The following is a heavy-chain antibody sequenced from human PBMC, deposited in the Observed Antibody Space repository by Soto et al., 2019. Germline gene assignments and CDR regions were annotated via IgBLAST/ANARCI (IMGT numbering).Heavy chain of an antibody. V-gene: IGHV3-33*01. CDR2: IWYDGSNK. J-gene: IGHJ4*02. CDR1: GFPFSSYG. Sequence: QVQLVESGGGVVQPGRSLRLSCAASGFPFSSYGMHWVRQASGKGLDWVAVIWYDGSNKDYAESVKGRFTISRDNSKNTLYLQMNSLRADDTAVYYCASSINWGQGTLVTVSS. CDR3: ASSIN.